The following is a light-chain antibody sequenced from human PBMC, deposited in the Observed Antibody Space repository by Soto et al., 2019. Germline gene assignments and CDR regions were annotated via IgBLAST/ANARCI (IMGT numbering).Light chain of an antibody. V-gene: IGKV3-20*01. CDR3: HQFGDSPQT. Sequence: EIVLTQSPGTLSLSPGDRATLFCRASQSLSVSYIAWYQQRPGQAPRLLIYGTSTRATGIPDRFSGSGSGTDFTLAISRLEPEDFAVYYCHQFGDSPQTFGQGTTVEI. CDR2: GTS. CDR1: QSLSVSY. J-gene: IGKJ1*01.